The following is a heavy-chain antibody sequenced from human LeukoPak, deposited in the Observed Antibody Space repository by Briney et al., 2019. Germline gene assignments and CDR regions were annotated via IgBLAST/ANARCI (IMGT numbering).Heavy chain of an antibody. D-gene: IGHD3-22*01. CDR2: VNPNSGGT. V-gene: IGHV1-2*06. CDR1: GYTFTGYY. Sequence: ASVKVSCKASGYTFTGYYMHWVRQAPGQGHEWMGRVNPNSGGTNYAQKFQGRVTMTRDTSISTAYMELSRLRSDDTAVYYCARVLGGSGYYPLYYWGQGTLVTVSS. CDR3: ARVLGGSGYYPLYY. J-gene: IGHJ4*02.